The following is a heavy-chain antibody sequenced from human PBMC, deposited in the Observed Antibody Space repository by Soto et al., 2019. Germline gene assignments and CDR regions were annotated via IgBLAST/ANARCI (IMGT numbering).Heavy chain of an antibody. D-gene: IGHD6-13*01. CDR2: ISYDGSNK. CDR1: GFTFSSYA. V-gene: IGHV3-30-3*01. J-gene: IGHJ6*02. CDR3: ARDRGSSWPYYYYGMDV. Sequence: GGSLRLSCAASGFTFSSYAMHWVRQAPGKGLEWVAVISYDGSNKYYADSVKGRLTISRDNSKNTLYLQMNSLRAEDTAFYYCARDRGSSWPYYYYGMDVWGQGTTVTVSS.